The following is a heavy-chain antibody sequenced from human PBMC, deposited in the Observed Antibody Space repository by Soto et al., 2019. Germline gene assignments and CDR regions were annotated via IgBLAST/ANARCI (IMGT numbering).Heavy chain of an antibody. Sequence: ASVKVSCKASGYTFTSYGISWVRQAPGQGLEWMGWISAYNGNTNYAQKLQGRVTMTTDTSTSTAYMELRSLRSDDTAVYYCASFGLSYIVVVPAATLGAFDIWGQGTMVTVSS. CDR3: ASFGLSYIVVVPAATLGAFDI. CDR1: GYTFTSYG. V-gene: IGHV1-18*01. J-gene: IGHJ3*02. CDR2: ISAYNGNT. D-gene: IGHD2-2*01.